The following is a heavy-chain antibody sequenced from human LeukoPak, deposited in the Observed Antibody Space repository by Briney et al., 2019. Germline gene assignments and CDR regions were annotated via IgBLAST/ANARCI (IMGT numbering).Heavy chain of an antibody. D-gene: IGHD2-2*02. CDR2: INPNSGGT. J-gene: IGHJ6*02. V-gene: IGHV1-2*02. CDR3: ARESCRGHYCSSTSCYTCYYYYYGMDV. Sequence: ASVKVSCKASGYTFTGYYMHWVRQAPGQGLEWMGWINPNSGGTNYAQKFQGRVTMTRDTSISTAYMELSRLRSDDTAAYYCARESCRGHYCSSTSCYTCYYYYYGMDVWGQGTTVTVSS. CDR1: GYTFTGYY.